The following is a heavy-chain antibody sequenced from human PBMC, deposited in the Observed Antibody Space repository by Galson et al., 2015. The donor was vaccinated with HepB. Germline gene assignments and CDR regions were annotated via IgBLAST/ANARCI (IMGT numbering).Heavy chain of an antibody. CDR3: ARIYCGGDCYSVAYYYGMDV. D-gene: IGHD2-21*02. J-gene: IGHJ6*02. CDR1: GYTFTNNG. V-gene: IGHV1-3*04. Sequence: SVKVSCKASGYTFTNNGIYWVRQAPGQRLECMGWINTDNGSTRYSHNFQGRVIITRDTSASTAYMELSSLRSEDTAVYYCARIYCGGDCYSVAYYYGMDVWGQGTTVTVSS. CDR2: INTDNGST.